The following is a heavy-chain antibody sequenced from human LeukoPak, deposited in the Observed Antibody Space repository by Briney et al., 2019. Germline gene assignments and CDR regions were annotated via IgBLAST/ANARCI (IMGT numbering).Heavy chain of an antibody. CDR1: GDSFSSNSAA. CDR3: ARDPVGGSTIFDY. D-gene: IGHD1-26*01. CDR2: TYYRSKWYY. V-gene: IGHV6-1*01. Sequence: SQTLSLTCAISGDSFSSNSAAWNWIRQSPSRGLEWLGRTYYRSKWYYDYTVAVKSRISINPDTSKNQFSLQLSSVTPEDTAVYYCARDPVGGSTIFDYWGQGTLVTVSS. J-gene: IGHJ4*02.